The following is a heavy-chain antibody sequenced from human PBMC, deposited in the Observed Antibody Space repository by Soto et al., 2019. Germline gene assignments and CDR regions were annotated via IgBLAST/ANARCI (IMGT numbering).Heavy chain of an antibody. J-gene: IGHJ4*02. CDR1: GGSITSGAYY. CDR3: ARSDNGGNWADY. V-gene: IGHV4-31*03. D-gene: IGHD7-27*01. CDR2: ICFSGNT. Sequence: QVQLQESGPGLVKPSQTLSLTCTVSGGSITSGAYYWSWIRQHPGHGLEWLGYICFSGNTYYNPSLKSRVTISLGTSKNQFSPQLSSVTAADTAVYYSARSDNGGNWADYWGQGTLVTVSS.